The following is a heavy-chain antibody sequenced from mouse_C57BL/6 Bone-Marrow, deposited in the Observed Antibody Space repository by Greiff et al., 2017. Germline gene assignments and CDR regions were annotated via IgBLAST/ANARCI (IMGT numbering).Heavy chain of an antibody. D-gene: IGHD1-1*01. CDR3: AQIPLYYYCSSWYFDV. J-gene: IGHJ1*03. V-gene: IGHV8-5*01. Sequence: QVTLKVSGPGILQPSQSLSLSCSFSGFTLSTSNMGIGWIRQPSGLGLVWLAHIWWNDDKYYNPSLKSRLTISKDTSNNQVFLKITRMDTADSATYYFAQIPLYYYCSSWYFDVWGTGTTVTVSS. CDR2: IWWNDDK. CDR1: GFTLSTSNMG.